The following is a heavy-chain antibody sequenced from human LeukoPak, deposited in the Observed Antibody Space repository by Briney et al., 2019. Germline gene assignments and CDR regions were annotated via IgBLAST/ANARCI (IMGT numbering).Heavy chain of an antibody. Sequence: SETLSLTCTVSGDSINSNNYYWGWIRQPPGKGLEWIGSIYYSGSTYYNPSLKSRVTISVDTSKNQFSLKLSSVTAADTAVYYCARRLFRGDFWSGYYGANWFDPWGQGTLVTVSS. CDR3: ARRLFRGDFWSGYYGANWFDP. V-gene: IGHV4-39*01. J-gene: IGHJ5*02. CDR1: GDSINSNNYY. CDR2: IYYSGST. D-gene: IGHD3-3*01.